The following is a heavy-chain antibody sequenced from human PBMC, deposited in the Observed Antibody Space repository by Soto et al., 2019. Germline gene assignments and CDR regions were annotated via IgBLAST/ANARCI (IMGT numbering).Heavy chain of an antibody. V-gene: IGHV3-23*01. CDR2: ISDYSRAT. CDR1: GSDFTFSAHA. CDR3: VKLNYRDFDHGGFYHFDS. D-gene: IGHD3-9*01. J-gene: IGHJ4*02. Sequence: GGSLRLSCAASGSDFTFSAHAMGWVRQAPGKGLEWVSGISDYSRATYYADSVKGRFTISRDNSKETLFLQMNNLRAEDTASYHCVKLNYRDFDHGGFYHFDSWGQGNPVTVSS.